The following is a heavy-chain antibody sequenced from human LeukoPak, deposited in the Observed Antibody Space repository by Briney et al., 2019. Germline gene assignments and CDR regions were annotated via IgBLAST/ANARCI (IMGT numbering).Heavy chain of an antibody. CDR2: INWNGGST. J-gene: IGHJ5*02. CDR3: ARDSGGWEDLNWFDP. D-gene: IGHD6-19*01. Sequence: GGSLRLSCAASGFTFDDYGMSWVRQAPGKGLEWVSGINWNGGSTGYADSVKGRFTISRDNAKNSLYLQMNSLRAEDTAVYYCARDSGGWEDLNWFDPWGQGTLVTVSS. CDR1: GFTFDDYG. V-gene: IGHV3-20*04.